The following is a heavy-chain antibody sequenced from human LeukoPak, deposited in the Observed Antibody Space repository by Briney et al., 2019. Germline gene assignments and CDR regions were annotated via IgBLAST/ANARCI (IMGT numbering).Heavy chain of an antibody. J-gene: IGHJ6*03. Sequence: SETLSLTCTVSGGSISGYYWSWIRQPPGKGLEWIGYIYYSGSTNYNPSLKSRVTISVDTSKNQFSLKLSSVTAADTAVYYCARLGASGGYYYYYYMDVWGKGTTVTVSS. CDR2: IYYSGST. D-gene: IGHD3-16*01. V-gene: IGHV4-59*08. CDR1: GGSISGYY. CDR3: ARLGASGGYYYYYYMDV.